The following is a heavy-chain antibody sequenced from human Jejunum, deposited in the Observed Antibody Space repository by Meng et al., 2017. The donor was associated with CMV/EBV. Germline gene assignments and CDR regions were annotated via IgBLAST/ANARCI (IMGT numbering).Heavy chain of an antibody. CDR2: IYSGGTA. CDR1: GFTVSSNS. Sequence: GFTVSSNSLSWVRQAPGKGLEWVSIIYSGGTAYYADSVKGRFTISRDNSKNALSLQMGSLRAEDTAVYYCARQTVVAGSYYGMDVWGQGTTVTVSS. CDR3: ARQTVVAGSYYGMDV. V-gene: IGHV3-66*02. J-gene: IGHJ6*02. D-gene: IGHD2-2*01.